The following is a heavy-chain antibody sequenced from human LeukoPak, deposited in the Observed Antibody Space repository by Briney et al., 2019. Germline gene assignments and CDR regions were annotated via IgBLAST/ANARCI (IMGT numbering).Heavy chain of an antibody. D-gene: IGHD6-6*01. CDR2: INPSGGST. V-gene: IGHV1-46*01. J-gene: IGHJ4*02. Sequence: ASVKVSCKASGYTFTSYYMHWVRQAPGQGLEWMGIINPSGGSTSYAQKFQGRVTMTRDMSTSTVYMELSSLRSEDTAVYYCARASGSSKQYCSSYPFDYWGQGTLVTVSS. CDR3: ARASGSSKQYCSSYPFDY. CDR1: GYTFTSYY.